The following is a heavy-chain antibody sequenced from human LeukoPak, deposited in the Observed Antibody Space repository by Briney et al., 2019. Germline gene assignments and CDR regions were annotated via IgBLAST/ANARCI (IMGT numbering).Heavy chain of an antibody. CDR3: ARSDTATSHDAFDI. Sequence: SETLSLTCTVSGGSVSSGSYYWRWIRQPPGKGLEWIGYIYYSGSTNYNPSLKSRVTISVDTSKNQFSLKLSSVTAADTAVYYCARSDTATSHDAFDIWGQGTMVTVSS. V-gene: IGHV4-61*01. D-gene: IGHD5-18*01. J-gene: IGHJ3*02. CDR1: GGSVSSGSYY. CDR2: IYYSGST.